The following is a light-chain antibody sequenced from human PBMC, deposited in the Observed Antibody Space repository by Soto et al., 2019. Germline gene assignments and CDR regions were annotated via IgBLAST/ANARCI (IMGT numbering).Light chain of an antibody. CDR1: SSDIGDYTH. J-gene: IGLJ1*01. CDR3: CLYVGATTYV. V-gene: IGLV2-14*01. Sequence: QSALTQPASVSGSPGQSITLSCTGTSSDIGDYTHVSWYQQHPGKAPKLIIYEVSDRPSGVSNRFSGSKSGNTASLTISGLQTEDEADYYCCLYVGATTYVFGTGTKLTVL. CDR2: EVS.